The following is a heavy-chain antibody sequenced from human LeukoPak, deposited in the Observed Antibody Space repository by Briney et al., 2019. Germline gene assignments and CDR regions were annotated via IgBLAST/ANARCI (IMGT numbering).Heavy chain of an antibody. V-gene: IGHV3-23*01. CDR3: AKDHDYGDLYYFDY. D-gene: IGHD4-17*01. J-gene: IGHJ4*02. Sequence: PGGSLRLSCAASGSTFSSYAMSWVRQAPGKGLEWVSAISGSGGSTYYADSVKGRFTISRDNSKNTLYLQMNSLRAEDTAVYYCAKDHDYGDLYYFDYWGQGTLVTVSS. CDR2: ISGSGGST. CDR1: GSTFSSYA.